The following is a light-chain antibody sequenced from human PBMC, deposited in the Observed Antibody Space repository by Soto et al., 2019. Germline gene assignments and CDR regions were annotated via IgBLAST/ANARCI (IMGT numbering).Light chain of an antibody. Sequence: DIVMTQSPDSLAVSLGERATINCKSSQSVLYSSNTKNYLTWYQQKPGQPPKLLIYWASTRESGVPDRFSGSGSGTEFTLTISSLKAEDVAVYYCQQYDSTPYTFGQGTKLEIK. CDR1: QSVLYSSNTKNY. CDR2: WAS. CDR3: QQYDSTPYT. J-gene: IGKJ2*01. V-gene: IGKV4-1*01.